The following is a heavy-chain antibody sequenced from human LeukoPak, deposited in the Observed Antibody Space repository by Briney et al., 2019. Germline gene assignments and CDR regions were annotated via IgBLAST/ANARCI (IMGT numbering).Heavy chain of an antibody. D-gene: IGHD2-21*02. CDR3: AGSLAYCGGDCRLGDY. CDR2: IYSVGST. J-gene: IGHJ4*02. CDR1: GFTSGSYW. V-gene: IGHV3-66*01. Sequence: GGSLRLSCAASGFTSGSYWMSWVRQAPAKGLEWVSVIYSVGSTYYADSMRGRFTISRDNSKNTLYLQMNSLRVDDTAVYYCAGSLAYCGGDCRLGDYWGQGTLVTVSS.